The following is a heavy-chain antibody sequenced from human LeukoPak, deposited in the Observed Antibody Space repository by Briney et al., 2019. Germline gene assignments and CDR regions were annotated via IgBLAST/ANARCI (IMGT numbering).Heavy chain of an antibody. V-gene: IGHV7-4-1*02. CDR3: ASGVLGRDY. CDR2: INTNTGNP. D-gene: IGHD1-26*01. J-gene: IGHJ4*02. Sequence: ASVKVSCKASGYTFTSYAKNWVRQAPGQGLEWMGWINTNTGNPTYAQGFTGRFVFSLDTSVSTAYLQISSLKVEDTAVYYCASGVLGRDYWGQGTLVTVSS. CDR1: GYTFTSYA.